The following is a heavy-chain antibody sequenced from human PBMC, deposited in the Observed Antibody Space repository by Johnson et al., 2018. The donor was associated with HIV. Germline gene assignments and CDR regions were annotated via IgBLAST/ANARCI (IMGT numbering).Heavy chain of an antibody. D-gene: IGHD5-24*01. CDR2: ISYDGSNK. J-gene: IGHJ3*02. CDR3: ARDGPGDGNAMGGSGAFDI. V-gene: IGHV3-30*03. Sequence: QVQLVESGGGLVQPGGSLRLSCAASGFTFSSYDMHWVRQAPGKGLEWVAVISYDGSNKYFADSVKGRFTISRDNSKNTLYLQMNSLRAEDTAVYYFARDGPGDGNAMGGSGAFDIWGQGTMVTVSS. CDR1: GFTFSSYD.